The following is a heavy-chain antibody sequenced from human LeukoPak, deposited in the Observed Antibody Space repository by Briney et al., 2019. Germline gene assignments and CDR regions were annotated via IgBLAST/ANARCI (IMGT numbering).Heavy chain of an antibody. CDR1: GGSISSGSYY. CDR3: ARGWSYYFDY. J-gene: IGHJ4*02. CDR2: IYTSGST. D-gene: IGHD2-15*01. V-gene: IGHV4-61*02. Sequence: SQTLSLTXTVSGGSISSGSYYWSWIRQPAGKGLEWIGRIYTSGSTNYNPSLKSRVTISVDTSKNQFSPKLSSVTAADTAVYYCARGWSYYFDYWGQGTLVTVSS.